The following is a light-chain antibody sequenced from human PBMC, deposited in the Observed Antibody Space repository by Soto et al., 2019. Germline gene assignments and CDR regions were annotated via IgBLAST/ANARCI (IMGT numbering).Light chain of an antibody. Sequence: EIVLTQFPATLSLSPGERATLSCRASQSVSTFLAWYQQKPGQAPRLVVYDASKRATGIPARFSGSGSGTDFTLTISSLEPEDFEVYYCQQRSSWRVTLGGGTKVDIK. V-gene: IGKV3-11*01. J-gene: IGKJ4*01. CDR2: DAS. CDR3: QQRSSWRVT. CDR1: QSVSTF.